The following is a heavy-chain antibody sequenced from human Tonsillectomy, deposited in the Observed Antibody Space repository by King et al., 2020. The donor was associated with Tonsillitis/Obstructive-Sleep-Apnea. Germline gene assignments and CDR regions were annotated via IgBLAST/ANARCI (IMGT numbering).Heavy chain of an antibody. V-gene: IGHV2-5*02. CDR3: ADMVVETTVFDY. CDR1: GFSLSTSGAG. Sequence: QITLKESGPTLVKPTQTLTLTCTFSGFSLSTSGAGVGWIRQPPGKALEWLALIYWDDDKRYSPSLKSRLTITKDTSKNQVVLTMTKMDPVDTATYYCADMVVETTVFDYWGQGTLVTVSS. J-gene: IGHJ4*02. D-gene: IGHD4-11*01. CDR2: IYWDDDK.